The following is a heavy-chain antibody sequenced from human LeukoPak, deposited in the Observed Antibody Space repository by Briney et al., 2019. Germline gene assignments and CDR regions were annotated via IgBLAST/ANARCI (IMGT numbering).Heavy chain of an antibody. V-gene: IGHV3-48*02. D-gene: IGHD3-10*01. CDR1: GFTFSSYN. CDR2: ISSSGSTI. Sequence: GGSLRLSCAASGFTFSSYNMNWVRQAPGKGLEGVSDISSSGSTIFFADSVKGRFTISRDNAKNSLYLQMNSLRDEDTAVYYCARLEYYYVSGNYYKLFDYWGQGTLVTVCS. J-gene: IGHJ4*02. CDR3: ARLEYYYVSGNYYKLFDY.